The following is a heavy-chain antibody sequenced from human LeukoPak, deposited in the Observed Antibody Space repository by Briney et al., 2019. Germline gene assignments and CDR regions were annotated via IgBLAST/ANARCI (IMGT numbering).Heavy chain of an antibody. V-gene: IGHV3-53*01. CDR2: IYSGGST. Sequence: GGSLRLSCAASGFTVSSNYMSWVRQAPGKGLEWVSVIYSGGSTYYADSVKGRFTISRDNSKNTLYPQMNSLRAEDTAVYYCARGDFWSGYYRYYGMDVWGQGTTVTVSS. D-gene: IGHD3-3*01. J-gene: IGHJ6*02. CDR1: GFTVSSNY. CDR3: ARGDFWSGYYRYYGMDV.